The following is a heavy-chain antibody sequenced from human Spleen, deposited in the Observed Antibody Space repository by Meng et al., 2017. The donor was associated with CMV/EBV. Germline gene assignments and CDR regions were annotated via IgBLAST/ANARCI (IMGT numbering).Heavy chain of an antibody. J-gene: IGHJ5*02. D-gene: IGHD4-23*01. CDR3: AASNGGNWWDNWFDP. CDR2: ITGTGGNT. Sequence: GGSLRLSCTVSGDSVRSGDYYWTWIRQAPGKGLEWVSAITGTGGNTYYADSVKGRFTISRDNSKNTLYLQMNSLRAEDTAVYYCAASNGGNWWDNWFDPWGQGTLVTVSS. CDR1: GDSVRSGDYY. V-gene: IGHV3-23*01.